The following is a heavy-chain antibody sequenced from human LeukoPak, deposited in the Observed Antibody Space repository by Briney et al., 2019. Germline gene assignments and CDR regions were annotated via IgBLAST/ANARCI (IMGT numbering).Heavy chain of an antibody. CDR3: ASATLRCSGGSCYEMDV. CDR2: IIPLFGTP. J-gene: IGHJ6*04. CDR1: GGTFSSYA. Sequence: SVKVSCKASGGTFSSYAISWVRQAPGQGLEWMGGIIPLFGTPDYAQKFQGRVTITADKSTSTAYMELSSLRSEDTAVYYCASATLRCSGGSCYEMDVWGKGTTVTVSS. V-gene: IGHV1-69*06. D-gene: IGHD2-15*01.